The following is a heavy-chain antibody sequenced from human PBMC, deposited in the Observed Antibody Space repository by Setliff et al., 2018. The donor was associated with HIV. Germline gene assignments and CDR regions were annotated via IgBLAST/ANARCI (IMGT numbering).Heavy chain of an antibody. V-gene: IGHV1-46*01. J-gene: IGHJ4*02. D-gene: IGHD6-6*01. CDR2: INPSGDRT. Sequence: WASVKVSCKASGYTFTSHYMHWVRQAPGQGLEWMGIINPSGDRTTYTKKFQGRVTMTRDTSTNTVYLELSSPRSEDTAMYYCAREMFMYTSSEGFPFDLWGQGTLVTVSS. CDR3: AREMFMYTSSEGFPFDL. CDR1: GYTFTSHY.